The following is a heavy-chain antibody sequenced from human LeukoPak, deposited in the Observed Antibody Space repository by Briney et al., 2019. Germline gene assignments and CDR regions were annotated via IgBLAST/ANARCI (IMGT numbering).Heavy chain of an antibody. D-gene: IGHD2-2*01. Sequence: ASVKVSCKASGYTFTGYYMHWVRQAPGQGLEWMGWINPNSGGTNYAQKSQGRVTMTRDTSISTAYMELSRLRSDDTAVYYCARDQGAIVVVPAATNWFDPWGQGTLVTVSS. V-gene: IGHV1-2*02. CDR3: ARDQGAIVVVPAATNWFDP. CDR1: GYTFTGYY. CDR2: INPNSGGT. J-gene: IGHJ5*02.